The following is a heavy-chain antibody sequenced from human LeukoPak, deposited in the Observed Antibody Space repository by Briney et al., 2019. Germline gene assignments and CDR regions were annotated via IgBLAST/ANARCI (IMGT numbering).Heavy chain of an antibody. CDR3: ARGRFWETDY. Sequence: SETLSLTCAVSGGSISSGGDSWSWIRQPPGKGLEWIGYIYHSGSTYYNPSLKSRVTISVDRSKNQFSLKLSSVTAADTAVYYCARGRFWETDYWGQGTLVTVSS. J-gene: IGHJ4*02. D-gene: IGHD3-10*01. V-gene: IGHV4-30-2*01. CDR1: GGSISSGGDS. CDR2: IYHSGST.